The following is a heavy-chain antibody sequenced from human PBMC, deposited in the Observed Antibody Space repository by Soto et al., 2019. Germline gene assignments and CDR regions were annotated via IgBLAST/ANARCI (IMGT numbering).Heavy chain of an antibody. J-gene: IGHJ4*02. D-gene: IGHD1-1*01. Sequence: QLHLQESGPGLVKPSETLSLTCTVSGGSISSSNFYWGWIRQPPGKGLEWIGSIYYSGNTYYNPSLQSRVTMSADTSRNRISLKLTSVTAADTGVYYCARPASTSRPFQYWGQGTLVTVSS. CDR1: GGSISSSNFY. CDR3: ARPASTSRPFQY. V-gene: IGHV4-39*01. CDR2: IYYSGNT.